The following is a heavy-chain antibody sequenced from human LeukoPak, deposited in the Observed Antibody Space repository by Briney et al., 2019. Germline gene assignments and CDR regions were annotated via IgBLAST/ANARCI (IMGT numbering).Heavy chain of an antibody. Sequence: QTGGSLRLSCAASGFTFSSYAMSWVRQAPGKGLEWVSVISGSSGSTYYADSVKGRFSISRDNSKNTLYLQMNSLRAEDTAVYYCAKDPMTTVTTVDSDWGQGTLVTVSS. V-gene: IGHV3-23*01. D-gene: IGHD4-17*01. CDR2: ISGSSGST. J-gene: IGHJ4*02. CDR3: AKDPMTTVTTVDSD. CDR1: GFTFSSYA.